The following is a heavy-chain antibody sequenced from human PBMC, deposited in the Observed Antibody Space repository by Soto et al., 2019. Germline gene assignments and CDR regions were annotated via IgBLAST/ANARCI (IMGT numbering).Heavy chain of an antibody. Sequence: VQLVESGGGLVQPGGSLRLSCAASGFAFGSYWMHWVRQAPGKGLVWVSRISQDGGIATQADYVKGRFTISRDNAKNTLVLQMNSLRADDTAVYDCLRDQRHWNEFADQWGQGTLVTVSS. CDR2: ISQDGGIA. CDR1: GFAFGSYW. CDR3: LRDQRHWNEFADQ. D-gene: IGHD1-1*01. V-gene: IGHV3-74*01. J-gene: IGHJ4*02.